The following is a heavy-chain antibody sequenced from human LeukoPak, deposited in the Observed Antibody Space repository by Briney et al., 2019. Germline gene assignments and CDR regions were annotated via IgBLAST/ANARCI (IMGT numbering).Heavy chain of an antibody. D-gene: IGHD6-19*01. CDR2: IYTSGST. J-gene: IGHJ3*02. V-gene: IGHV4-4*07. Sequence: SETLSLTCTVSGGSISSYYWSWIRQPAGKGLEWIGRIYTSGSTNYNPSLKSRVTISVDTSKNQFSLKLSSVTAADTAVYYCARQRRNSSGWYRPKWGAFDIWGQGTMVTVSS. CDR3: ARQRRNSSGWYRPKWGAFDI. CDR1: GGSISSYY.